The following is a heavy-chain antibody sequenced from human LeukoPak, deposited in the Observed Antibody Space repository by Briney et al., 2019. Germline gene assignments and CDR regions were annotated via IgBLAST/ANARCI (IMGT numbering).Heavy chain of an antibody. V-gene: IGHV1-69*04. CDR1: GGTFSSYA. D-gene: IGHD3-22*01. J-gene: IGHJ4*02. CDR3: ARARLHYYDSSGYSPPFDY. Sequence: SVKVSCKASGGTFSSYAISWVRQAPGQGLEWMGRIIPILGIANYAQKFQGRVTITADKSTSTAYMELSSLRSEDTAVYYCARARLHYYDSSGYSPPFDYWGQGTLVTVSS. CDR2: IIPILGIA.